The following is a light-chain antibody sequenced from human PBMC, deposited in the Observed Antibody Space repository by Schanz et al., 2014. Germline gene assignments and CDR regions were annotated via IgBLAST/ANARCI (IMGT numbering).Light chain of an antibody. V-gene: IGKV3-20*01. CDR2: GAS. Sequence: EIVLTQSPGTLSLSPGERATLSCRASQSMSRNYLAWYQQKPGQAPRLLIYGASSRATGIPDRFSGSGSGTDFTLTISRLEPEDFAVYYCQHYSMSPLFGQGTKVEIK. J-gene: IGKJ1*01. CDR1: QSMSRNY. CDR3: QHYSMSPL.